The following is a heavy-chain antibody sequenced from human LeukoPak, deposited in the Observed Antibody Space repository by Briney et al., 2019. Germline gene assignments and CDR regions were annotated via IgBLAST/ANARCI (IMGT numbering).Heavy chain of an antibody. CDR3: AKGTPFRTFDY. CDR1: GFTFSSYA. V-gene: IGHV3-23*01. D-gene: IGHD1-14*01. CDR2: ISGSGVST. J-gene: IGHJ4*02. Sequence: GGSLRLSCTASGFTFSSYAMSWVRQAPGKGLDWVSAISGSGVSTYYPDSVKGRFTISRDNSKNTLYLQMNSLRAEDTAVYYCAKGTPFRTFDYWGQGTLVTVSS.